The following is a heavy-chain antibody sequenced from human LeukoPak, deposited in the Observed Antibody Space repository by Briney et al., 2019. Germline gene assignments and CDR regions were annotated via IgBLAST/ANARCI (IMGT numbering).Heavy chain of an antibody. CDR2: IYYSGST. Sequence: TSETLSLTCTVSGGSISSYYWSWIGQPPGKSLEWIGYIYYSGSTNYNPSLKSRVTISVDTSKNQFSLKLSSVTAADTAVYYCARGDGGSYGFDYWGQGTLVTVSS. V-gene: IGHV4-59*01. D-gene: IGHD1-26*01. CDR3: ARGDGGSYGFDY. J-gene: IGHJ4*02. CDR1: GGSISSYY.